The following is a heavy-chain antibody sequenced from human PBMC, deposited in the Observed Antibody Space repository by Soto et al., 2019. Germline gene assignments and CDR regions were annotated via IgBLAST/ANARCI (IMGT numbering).Heavy chain of an antibody. Sequence: SSETLSLTCTVSGGSISSSSYYWGWIRQPPGKGLEWIGSIYYSGSTYYNPSLKSRVTISVDTSKNQFSLKLSSVTAADTAVYYCARKSLLEWLLDYWGQGTLVTVSS. CDR2: IYYSGST. CDR1: GGSISSSSYY. V-gene: IGHV4-39*01. CDR3: ARKSLLEWLLDY. J-gene: IGHJ4*02. D-gene: IGHD3-3*01.